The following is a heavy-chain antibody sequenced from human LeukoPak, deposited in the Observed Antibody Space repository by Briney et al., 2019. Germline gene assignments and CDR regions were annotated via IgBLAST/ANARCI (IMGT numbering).Heavy chain of an antibody. CDR1: GFTFSSYA. J-gene: IGHJ4*02. Sequence: GGSLRLSCAASGFTFSSYAMSWVRQAPGKGLEWVANIKQDGSEKYYVDSVKGRFTISRDNAKNSLYLQMNSLRAEDTAVYYCARDGSGTTPSVDYWGQGTLVTVSS. CDR2: IKQDGSEK. D-gene: IGHD1-1*01. V-gene: IGHV3-7*01. CDR3: ARDGSGTTPSVDY.